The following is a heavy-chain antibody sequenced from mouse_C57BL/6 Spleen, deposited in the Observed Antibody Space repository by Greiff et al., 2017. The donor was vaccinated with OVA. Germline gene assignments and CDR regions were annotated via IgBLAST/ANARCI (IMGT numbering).Heavy chain of an antibody. J-gene: IGHJ3*01. D-gene: IGHD1-1*01. CDR3: ARDGSGAY. CDR2: ISAGGSYT. V-gene: IGHV5-4*01. Sequence: EVMLVEPGGGLVKPGGSLKLSCAASGFTFSSYAMTWVRQTPEKRLEWVATISAGGSYTYYPDNVQGRFTLSRDNAKNNLYLQMSHLKSEDTAMYYCARDGSGAYGGQGTLVTVSA. CDR1: GFTFSSYA.